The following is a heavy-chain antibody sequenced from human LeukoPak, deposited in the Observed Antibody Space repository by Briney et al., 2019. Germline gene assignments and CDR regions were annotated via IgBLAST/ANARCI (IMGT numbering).Heavy chain of an antibody. J-gene: IGHJ5*02. V-gene: IGHV4-59*12. CDR2: IYHSGST. CDR3: ARGDADCSSTSCYMWFDP. D-gene: IGHD2-2*02. Sequence: PSETLSLTCTVSGGSISSYYWSWIRQPPGKGLEWIGYIYHSGSTYYNPSLKSRVTISVDRSKNQFSLKLSSVTAADTAVYYCARGDADCSSTSCYMWFDPWGQGTLVTVSS. CDR1: GGSISSYY.